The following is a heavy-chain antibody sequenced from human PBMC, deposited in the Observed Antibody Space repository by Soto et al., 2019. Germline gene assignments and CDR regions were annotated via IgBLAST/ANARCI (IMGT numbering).Heavy chain of an antibody. V-gene: IGHV4-34*01. Sequence: QVQLQQWGAGLLKPSETLSLTCAVYGGSFSGYYWSWIRQPPGKGLEWIGEINHSGSTNYNPSLKGRVTVTVDTPKNQFYRKLSSVTGADTAVYYCASPEKSYSYYYYMDVWGKGTTVTVS. CDR3: ASPEKSYSYYYYMDV. J-gene: IGHJ6*03. CDR2: INHSGST. CDR1: GGSFSGYY.